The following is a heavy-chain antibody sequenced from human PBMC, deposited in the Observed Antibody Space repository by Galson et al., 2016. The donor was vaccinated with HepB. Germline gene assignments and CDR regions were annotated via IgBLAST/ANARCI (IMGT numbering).Heavy chain of an antibody. CDR1: GDSASSTSAA. V-gene: IGHV6-1*01. CDR2: TYYRSRWYN. J-gene: IGHJ4*02. CDR3: LSGWYFDT. Sequence: CAISGDSASSTSAACDSVRQSPSRGLEWLGRTYYRSRWYNDYAASVRSRITINPDTSRNQFSLQLNSVTPEDTAVYYCLSGWYFDTWGQGTQVTVSS. D-gene: IGHD6-19*01.